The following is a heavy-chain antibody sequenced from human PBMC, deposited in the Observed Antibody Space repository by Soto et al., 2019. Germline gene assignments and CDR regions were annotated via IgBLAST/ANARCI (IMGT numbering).Heavy chain of an antibody. J-gene: IGHJ3*02. Sequence: EVQLVESGGGLVKPGGSLRLSCAASGFTFSSYSMNWVRQAPGKGLEWVSSISSSSSYIYYADSVKGRFTISRDNAKNSLYLQMNSMRAEDTAVYYCARDFYDSSGYPHDAFDIWGQGTMVTVSS. CDR3: ARDFYDSSGYPHDAFDI. CDR2: ISSSSSYI. D-gene: IGHD3-22*01. V-gene: IGHV3-21*01. CDR1: GFTFSSYS.